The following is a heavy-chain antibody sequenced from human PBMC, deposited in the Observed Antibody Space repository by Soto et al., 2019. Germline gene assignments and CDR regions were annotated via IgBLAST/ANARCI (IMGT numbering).Heavy chain of an antibody. CDR2: VYHSGST. V-gene: IGHV4-59*01. D-gene: IGHD6-6*01. CDR3: TSSYSTSSSPAY. CDR1: GGSMRNYY. Sequence: PSETLSLTCSVSGGSMRNYYWNWIRQPPGRGLEWIGYVYHSGSTNYNPSLKSRVSMSVDVSRNHFSLTLHSVTAADTAVYFCTSSYSTSSSPAYWGQGTLVTVSS. J-gene: IGHJ4*02.